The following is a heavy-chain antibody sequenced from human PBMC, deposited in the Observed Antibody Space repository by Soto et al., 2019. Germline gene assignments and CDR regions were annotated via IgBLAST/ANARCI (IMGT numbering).Heavy chain of an antibody. CDR2: ISAYNGNT. D-gene: IGHD3-22*01. CDR1: GYTFTSYG. Sequence: ASVKVSCKASGYTFTSYGISWVRQAPGQGLEWMGWISAYNGNTNYAQKLQGRVTMTTDTSTSTAYMELRSLRSEDTAVYYCARPVYYYDSSGYYSYAFDIWGQGTMVTVSS. V-gene: IGHV1-18*04. J-gene: IGHJ3*02. CDR3: ARPVYYYDSSGYYSYAFDI.